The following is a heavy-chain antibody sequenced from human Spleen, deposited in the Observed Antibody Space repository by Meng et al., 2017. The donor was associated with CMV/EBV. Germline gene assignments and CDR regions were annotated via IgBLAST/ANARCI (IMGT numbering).Heavy chain of an antibody. Sequence: GESLKISCAASGFTFSSYWMTWVRQAPGKGLEWVANIKEDGSQKYYVDSLEGRFTISRDNAKNSLYLQMNSLRGEDTALYYCARVSGSLHVAMGGAYYYYGMDVWGQGTTVTVSS. CDR1: GFTFSSYW. CDR3: ARVSGSLHVAMGGAYYYYGMDV. D-gene: IGHD1-26*01. J-gene: IGHJ6*02. CDR2: IKEDGSQK. V-gene: IGHV3-7*03.